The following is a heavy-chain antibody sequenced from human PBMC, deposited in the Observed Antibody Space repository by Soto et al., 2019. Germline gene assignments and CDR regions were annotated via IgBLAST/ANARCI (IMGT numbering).Heavy chain of an antibody. V-gene: IGHV1-2*04. Sequence: ASVKVSCKASGYTFTGYYMHWVRQAPGQGLEWMGWINPNSGGTNYAQKFQGWVTMTRDTSISTAYMELSRLRSDDTAVYYCGRGDGYYSYYYMDVWGKGTTVTVSS. CDR2: INPNSGGT. J-gene: IGHJ6*03. CDR1: GYTFTGYY. CDR3: GRGDGYYSYYYMDV. D-gene: IGHD3-3*01.